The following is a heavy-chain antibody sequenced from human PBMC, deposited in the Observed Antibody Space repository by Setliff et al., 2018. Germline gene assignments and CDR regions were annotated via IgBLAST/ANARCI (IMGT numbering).Heavy chain of an antibody. Sequence: GESLKISCKGSGYTFTNYWIGWVRQMPGKGLEWMGLIYPGDSDTTYSPSFQGQVTISADKSINTAYLQWSSLRSEDTAVYFCARDRFYNSWSGTSITAPHDAFDIWGQGTMVTVSS. V-gene: IGHV5-51*01. D-gene: IGHD3-3*01. CDR3: ARDRFYNSWSGTSITAPHDAFDI. J-gene: IGHJ3*02. CDR2: IYPGDSDT. CDR1: GYTFTNYW.